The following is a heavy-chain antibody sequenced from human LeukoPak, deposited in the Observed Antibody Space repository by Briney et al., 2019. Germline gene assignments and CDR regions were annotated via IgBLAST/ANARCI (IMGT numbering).Heavy chain of an antibody. V-gene: IGHV3-7*01. Sequence: GGSLRLSCAASGFTFSSYWMSWVRQAPGKGLEWVAYIKQDGSQKYYVDSVKGQFTISRDNAKNSMFLQMDSLRAEDTAVYYCARDLAGHYYGSGSSFDYWGQGTLVTVSS. CDR3: ARDLAGHYYGSGSSFDY. CDR2: IKQDGSQK. J-gene: IGHJ4*02. CDR1: GFTFSSYW. D-gene: IGHD3-10*01.